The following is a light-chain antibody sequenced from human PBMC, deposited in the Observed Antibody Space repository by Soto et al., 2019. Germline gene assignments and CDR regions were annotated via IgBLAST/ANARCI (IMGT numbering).Light chain of an antibody. V-gene: IGKV3-15*01. CDR3: QRYNSQLT. CDR2: SAS. CDR1: QSVSIN. J-gene: IGKJ4*01. Sequence: EILMTQSPATLSVSPGERATLSCRASQSVSINLAWYQQKPGQAPRLLIYSASTRATDIPARFSGSGSGTEFTLTISSLQSEDFAVYYCQRYNSQLTFGGGTKVEIK.